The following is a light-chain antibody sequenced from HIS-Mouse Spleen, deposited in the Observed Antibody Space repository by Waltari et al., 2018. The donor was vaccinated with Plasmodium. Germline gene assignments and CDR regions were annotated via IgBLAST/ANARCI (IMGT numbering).Light chain of an antibody. CDR1: QDISNY. V-gene: IGKV1-33*01. Sequence: IQMTQSPSSLSASVGARVTITCQASQDISNYLNWYQQKPGKAPKLLIYDASNLETGVPSRFSGSGSGTDFTFTISSLQPEDIATYYCQQYDNLPPLFTFGPGTKVDIK. J-gene: IGKJ3*01. CDR2: DAS. CDR3: QQYDNLPPLFT.